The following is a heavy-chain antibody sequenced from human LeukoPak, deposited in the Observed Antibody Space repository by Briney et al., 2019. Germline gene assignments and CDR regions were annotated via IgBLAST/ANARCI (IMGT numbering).Heavy chain of an antibody. CDR1: GYTFTSYG. D-gene: IGHD6-19*01. CDR3: ARDLSGDGYSSGSSDY. V-gene: IGHV1-2*02. J-gene: IGHJ4*02. Sequence: GASVKVSCKASGYTFTSYGISWVRQAPGQGLEWMGWINPNSGGTNYAQKFQGRVTMTKDTSISTAYMELSRLRSDDTAVYYCARDLSGDGYSSGSSDYWGQGTLVTVSS. CDR2: INPNSGGT.